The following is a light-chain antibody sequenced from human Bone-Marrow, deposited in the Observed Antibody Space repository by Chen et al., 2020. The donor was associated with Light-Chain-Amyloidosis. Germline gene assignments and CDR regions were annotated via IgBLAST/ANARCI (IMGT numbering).Light chain of an antibody. CDR3: QSADSSGTYEVI. J-gene: IGLJ2*01. Sequence: SYELTQPPSVSVPPGQTARITCSGDDLPTKYAYWYQQKPGQAPVLVIHRDTERPSGISARFSGSSSGKTATLTISGVQAEDEADYHCQSADSSGTYEVIFGGGTKLTVL. V-gene: IGLV3-25*03. CDR2: RDT. CDR1: DLPTKY.